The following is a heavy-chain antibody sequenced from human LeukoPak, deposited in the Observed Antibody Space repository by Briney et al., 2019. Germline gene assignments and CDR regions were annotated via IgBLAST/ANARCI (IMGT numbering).Heavy chain of an antibody. CDR2: IIPIFGTA. CDR3: ARESDLYYDFWTD. D-gene: IGHD3-3*01. CDR1: GYTFTSYY. Sequence: SVKVSCKASGYTFTSYYMHWVRQAPGQGLEWMGGIIPIFGTANYAQKFQGRVTITADESTSTAYMELSSLRSEDTAVYYCARESDLYYDFWTDWGQGTLVTVSS. J-gene: IGHJ4*02. V-gene: IGHV1-69*13.